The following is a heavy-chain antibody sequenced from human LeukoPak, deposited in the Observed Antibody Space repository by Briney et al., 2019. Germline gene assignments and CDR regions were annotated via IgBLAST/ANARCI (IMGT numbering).Heavy chain of an antibody. J-gene: IGHJ4*02. D-gene: IGHD2-8*02. Sequence: PGGSLRLSCAASGFTFSAYWMHWVRQVPGKGLVWVSRINNDGTATFFADSVRGRFTISRDNSKSTLSLQMNSLRAEDTAIYYCATYRQVLLPFESWGQGTLVTVSS. CDR3: ATYRQVLLPFES. CDR2: INNDGTAT. V-gene: IGHV3-74*01. CDR1: GFTFSAYW.